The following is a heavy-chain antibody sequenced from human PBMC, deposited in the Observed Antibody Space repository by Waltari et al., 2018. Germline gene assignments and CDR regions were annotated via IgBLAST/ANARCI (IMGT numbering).Heavy chain of an antibody. CDR1: GFAFSRYD. J-gene: IGHJ6*02. Sequence: EMQLVESGGGLVQPGGSLRLSCAASGFAFSRYDMYWVRQAAGKGLEGVSGIYPTGDTYYPGSVKGRFTISRENAKNSLDLQMNNLRPGDTGVYYCARYTGYGMDVWGQGTTVTVSS. D-gene: IGHD5-18*01. CDR3: ARYTGYGMDV. CDR2: IYPTGDT. V-gene: IGHV3-13*01.